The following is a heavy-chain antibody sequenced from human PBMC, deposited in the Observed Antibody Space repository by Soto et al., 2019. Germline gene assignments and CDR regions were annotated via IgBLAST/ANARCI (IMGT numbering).Heavy chain of an antibody. J-gene: IGHJ4*02. CDR1: GFTFSSYS. V-gene: IGHV3-21*01. Sequence: PGGSLRLSCAASGFTFSSYSMNWFRQAPWQGLEWVSSISSSSSYIYYADSVKGRFTISRDNAKNSLYLQMNSLRAEETAGYYCARDSRQLVYANWGKGTLVTVSS. CDR3: ARDSRQLVYAN. CDR2: ISSSSSYI. D-gene: IGHD6-6*01.